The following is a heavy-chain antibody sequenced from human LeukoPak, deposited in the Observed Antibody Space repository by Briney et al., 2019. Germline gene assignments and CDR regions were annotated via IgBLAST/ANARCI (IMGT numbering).Heavy chain of an antibody. D-gene: IGHD3-22*01. Sequence: SVKVSCKASGGTFSSYAISWVRQAPGQGLEWMGGIIPIFGTANYAQKFQGRVTITTGESTSTAYMELSSLRSEDTAVYYCASYTYYYDSSGYYRGGPYYYYYMDVWGKGTTVTVSS. V-gene: IGHV1-69*05. J-gene: IGHJ6*03. CDR1: GGTFSSYA. CDR3: ASYTYYYDSSGYYRGGPYYYYYMDV. CDR2: IIPIFGTA.